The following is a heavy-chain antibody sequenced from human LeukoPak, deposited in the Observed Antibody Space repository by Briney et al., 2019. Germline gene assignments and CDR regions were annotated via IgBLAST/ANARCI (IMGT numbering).Heavy chain of an antibody. CDR1: GGSISSSSYY. Sequence: TSETLSLTCTVSGGSISSSSYYWGWVRQPPGKGLEWIGTIYYRGTTYYNPSLKSRVTLSVDTSKNEFPLSLTSVTAADTAVYYCARDFSGFCSGDCRPYYFDYWGQGTLVTVSS. V-gene: IGHV4-39*06. CDR3: ARDFSGFCSGDCRPYYFDY. D-gene: IGHD2-15*01. J-gene: IGHJ4*02. CDR2: IYYRGTT.